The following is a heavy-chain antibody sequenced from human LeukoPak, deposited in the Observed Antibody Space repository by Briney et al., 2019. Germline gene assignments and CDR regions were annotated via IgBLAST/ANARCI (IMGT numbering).Heavy chain of an antibody. V-gene: IGHV1-8*01. CDR3: ARGGGAYYYDNSGYYRLGFDY. D-gene: IGHD3-22*01. CDR1: GYTFTSYD. J-gene: IGHJ4*02. Sequence: ASVKLSCKASGYTFTSYDINWVRRAPGLGLEWMGWMNFNSGNTGYAQKFQGRVTMTRNTSISTAYMELSSLRSEDTAVYYCARGGGAYYYDNSGYYRLGFDYWGQGTLVTVSS. CDR2: MNFNSGNT.